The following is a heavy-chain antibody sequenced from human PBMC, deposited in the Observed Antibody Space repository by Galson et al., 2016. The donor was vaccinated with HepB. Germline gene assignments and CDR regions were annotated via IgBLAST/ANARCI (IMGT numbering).Heavy chain of an antibody. CDR2: ISAYDGNT. V-gene: IGHV1-18*01. D-gene: IGHD5/OR15-5a*01. CDR3: ARDSVYYYYGVDV. J-gene: IGHJ6*02. Sequence: SVKVSCKASGYTLTSYGTSWVRQAPGQGLEWMGWISAYDGNTKYAQKLQGRVTMTTDTSTSTAYMELRSLRSDDTAVYYCARDSVYYYYGVDVWGQGTTVTVSS. CDR1: GYTLTSYG.